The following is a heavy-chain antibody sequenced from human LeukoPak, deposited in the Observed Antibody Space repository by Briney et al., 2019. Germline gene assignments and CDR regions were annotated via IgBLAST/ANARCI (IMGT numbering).Heavy chain of an antibody. CDR1: GFTVSSNY. CDR3: ARVEKYSGSYFDY. CDR2: IYSGGST. Sequence: GGSLRLSCAASGFTVSSNYMSWVRQAPGKGLEWVSVIYSGGSTYHADSVKGRFTISRHNSKNTLYLQMNSLRAEDTAVYYCARVEKYSGSYFDYWGQETLVTVSS. D-gene: IGHD1-26*01. J-gene: IGHJ4*02. V-gene: IGHV3-53*04.